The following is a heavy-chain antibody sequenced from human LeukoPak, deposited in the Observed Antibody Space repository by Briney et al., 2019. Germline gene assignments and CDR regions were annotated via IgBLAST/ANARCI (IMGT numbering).Heavy chain of an antibody. J-gene: IGHJ4*02. Sequence: GESLKISCKGSGYSFATDWIAWVRQMPGKGLEWMGIIYPGDSDTRYSPSFQGQVTISADKSISTAYLQWSSLKASDTAIYYCARRLSGYSYVYWGQGTLVTVSS. CDR3: ARRLSGYSYVY. D-gene: IGHD5-18*01. CDR1: GYSFATDW. V-gene: IGHV5-51*01. CDR2: IYPGDSDT.